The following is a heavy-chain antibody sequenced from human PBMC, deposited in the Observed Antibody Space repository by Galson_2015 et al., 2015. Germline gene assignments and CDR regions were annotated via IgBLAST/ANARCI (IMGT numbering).Heavy chain of an antibody. D-gene: IGHD5-18*01. CDR1: GFTFSSYA. CDR3: AKDLSLDSYGLKRGSAFDI. V-gene: IGHV3-23*01. J-gene: IGHJ3*02. CDR2: ISGSGGST. Sequence: SLRLSCAASGFTFSSYAMSWVRQAPGKGLEWVSAISGSGGSTYYADSVKGRFTISRDNSKNTLYLQMNSLRAEDTAVYYCAKDLSLDSYGLKRGSAFDIWGQGTMVTVSS.